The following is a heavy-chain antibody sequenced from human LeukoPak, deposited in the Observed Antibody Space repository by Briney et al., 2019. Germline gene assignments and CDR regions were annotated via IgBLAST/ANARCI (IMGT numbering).Heavy chain of an antibody. D-gene: IGHD6-6*01. V-gene: IGHV1-2*06. Sequence: GASVKVSCKASGYTFTGYYMHWVRQAPGQGLEWMGRINPNSGGTNYAQKFQGRVTMTRDTSISTAYMELSSLRSVDTAVYYCARDQIAARTIVWGQGTLVTVSS. J-gene: IGHJ4*02. CDR1: GYTFTGYY. CDR2: INPNSGGT. CDR3: ARDQIAARTIV.